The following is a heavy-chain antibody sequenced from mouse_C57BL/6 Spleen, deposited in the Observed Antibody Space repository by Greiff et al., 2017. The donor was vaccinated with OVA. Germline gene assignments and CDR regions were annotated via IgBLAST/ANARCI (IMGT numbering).Heavy chain of an antibody. CDR2: IHPNSGST. V-gene: IGHV1-64*01. D-gene: IGHD4-1*01. J-gene: IGHJ2*01. Sequence: QVQLQQPGAELVKPGASVKLSCKASGYTFTSYWMHWVKQRPGQGLEWIGMIHPNSGSTNYNEKFKSKATLTVDKSSSTAYMQLSSLTSEDSAVYYCASSLKWDPYYFDYWGQGTTLTVSS. CDR1: GYTFTSYW. CDR3: ASSLKWDPYYFDY.